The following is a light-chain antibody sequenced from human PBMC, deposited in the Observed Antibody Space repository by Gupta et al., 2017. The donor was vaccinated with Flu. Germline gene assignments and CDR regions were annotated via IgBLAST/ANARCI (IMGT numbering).Light chain of an antibody. CDR2: NGS. CDR3: RHDYTSPLT. Sequence: IQMTQSPSSLSASVGDRVTITCRAIQDIRNTLGWYQQKPGKAPKLLMYNGSALQSGVPSRFSGSGSGTDFTLTISSLQPEDIANYYCRHDYTSPLTFGGGTQVEIK. J-gene: IGKJ4*01. CDR1: QDIRNT. V-gene: IGKV1-6*01.